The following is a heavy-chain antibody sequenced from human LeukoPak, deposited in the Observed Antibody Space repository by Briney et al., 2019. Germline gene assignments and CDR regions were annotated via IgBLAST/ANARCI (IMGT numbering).Heavy chain of an antibody. CDR2: TSPKSGDR. CDR3: ARDNYGTLDY. D-gene: IGHD4-17*01. Sequence: GASVKVSCKISGYTFTDYFIHWVRQAPGQGLEWMGWTSPKSGDRKCTQKFRGRVTMTRDTSISTVYVEPDRLTFDDTAVYFCARDNYGTLDYWGQGSLVTVSS. V-gene: IGHV1-2*02. CDR1: GYTFTDYF. J-gene: IGHJ4*02.